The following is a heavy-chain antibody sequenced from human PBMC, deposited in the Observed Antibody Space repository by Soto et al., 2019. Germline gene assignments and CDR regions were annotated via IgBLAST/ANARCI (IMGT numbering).Heavy chain of an antibody. CDR3: ARVDSSSWNYYYYGMDV. CDR2: INAGNGNT. J-gene: IGHJ6*02. Sequence: GASVKVSCKASGYTFTSYAMHWVRQAPGQRLEWMGWINAGNGNTKYSQKFQGRVTITRDTSASTAYMELSSLRSEDTAVYYCARVDSSSWNYYYYGMDVWGQGTTVTVSS. CDR1: GYTFTSYA. D-gene: IGHD6-13*01. V-gene: IGHV1-3*01.